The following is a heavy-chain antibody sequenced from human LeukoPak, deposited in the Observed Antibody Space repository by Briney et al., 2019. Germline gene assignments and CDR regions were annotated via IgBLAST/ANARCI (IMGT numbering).Heavy chain of an antibody. D-gene: IGHD3-10*01. CDR2: IITIFGTA. Sequence: TVRVSCKVSGGTFSSYAISWVRQAPGQGVEWMGGIITIFGTANYAQKFQGRVTITADKSTSTAYMELSSLRSEDTAVYYCARGGVIYGSGSSPIDYWGQGTLVTVSS. J-gene: IGHJ4*02. CDR1: GGTFSSYA. V-gene: IGHV1-69*06. CDR3: ARGGVIYGSGSSPIDY.